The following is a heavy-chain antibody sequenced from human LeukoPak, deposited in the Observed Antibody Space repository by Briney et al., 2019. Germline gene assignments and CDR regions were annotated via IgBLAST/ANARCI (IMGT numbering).Heavy chain of an antibody. Sequence: GGSLRLSCAASGFTFSSYSMNWVRQAPGKGLEWVSSISSSSSYIYYADSVKGRFTISRDNAKNSLYLQMNSLRAEDTAVYYCASGLYDYVWGSYRYTAHDYWGQGTLVTVSS. D-gene: IGHD3-16*02. CDR3: ASGLYDYVWGSYRYTAHDY. CDR1: GFTFSSYS. J-gene: IGHJ4*02. CDR2: ISSSSSYI. V-gene: IGHV3-21*01.